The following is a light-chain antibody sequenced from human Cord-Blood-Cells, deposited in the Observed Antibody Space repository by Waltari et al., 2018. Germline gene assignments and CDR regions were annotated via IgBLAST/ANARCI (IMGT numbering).Light chain of an antibody. Sequence: IQMTQSPSSLSASVGDRVTITCRASKSISSYLNWYQHKPGKAPKFLIYAASILQSGVASRFSGSGSRTDCTLTISSLQPEDFTTYYCQQSYSTPLTFGQWTNVEIK. J-gene: IGKJ1*01. V-gene: IGKV1-39*01. CDR3: QQSYSTPLT. CDR1: KSISSY. CDR2: AAS.